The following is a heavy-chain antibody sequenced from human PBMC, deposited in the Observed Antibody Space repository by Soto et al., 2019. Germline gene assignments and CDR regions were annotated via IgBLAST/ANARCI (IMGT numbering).Heavy chain of an antibody. V-gene: IGHV3-30-3*01. CDR3: ARESYGDYYYDY. Sequence: QVQLVESGGGVVQPGRSLRLSCAASGFTFSSYAMHWVRQAPGKGLEWVAVISYDGSKKYYADSVKGRFTISRDNSKNTLYLHRNSLRAEDTAVYYCARESYGDYYYDYRGQGTLVTVSS. CDR1: GFTFSSYA. CDR2: ISYDGSKK. J-gene: IGHJ4*02. D-gene: IGHD4-17*01.